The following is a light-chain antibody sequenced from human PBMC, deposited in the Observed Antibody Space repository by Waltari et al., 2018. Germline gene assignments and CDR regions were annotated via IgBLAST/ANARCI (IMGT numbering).Light chain of an antibody. CDR2: DVA. CDR3: CSYAGSYTFV. Sequence: QSALTQPRSVSGSLGQSVTISCTGTGSDVGGYNHVPWYQQHPDKVPKLIIFDVAKRPSGVPDRFSGSKSGNTASLTISGLQAEDEADYYCCSYAGSYTFVFGVGTKVA. CDR1: GSDVGGYNH. V-gene: IGLV2-11*01. J-gene: IGLJ1*01.